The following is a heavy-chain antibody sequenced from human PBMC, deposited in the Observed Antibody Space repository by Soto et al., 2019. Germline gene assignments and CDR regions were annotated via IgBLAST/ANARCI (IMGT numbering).Heavy chain of an antibody. Sequence: ASVKVSCKASGDSFTDYYMHWVRQAPGQGLEWMGTVNPSGGHTTYAQHFLGRVTMTRDTSTSTPYMELTSLTSDDTAIYYCARGGHVVVVTAALDYWGQGTLVTVSS. V-gene: IGHV1-46*01. CDR3: ARGGHVVVVTAALDY. D-gene: IGHD2-21*02. J-gene: IGHJ4*02. CDR1: GDSFTDYY. CDR2: VNPSGGHT.